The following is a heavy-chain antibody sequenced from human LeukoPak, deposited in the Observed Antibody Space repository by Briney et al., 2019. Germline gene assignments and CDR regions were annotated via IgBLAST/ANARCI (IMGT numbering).Heavy chain of an antibody. CDR3: ARVPSPYGGNFLFDY. J-gene: IGHJ4*02. V-gene: IGHV1-46*01. CDR1: GYTFTSYY. Sequence: ASVEVSCKASGYTFTSYYMHWVRQAPGQGLEWMGIINPSGGSTSYAQKFQGRVTMTRDTSTSTVYMELSSLRSEDTAVYYCARVPSPYGGNFLFDYWGQGALVTVSS. CDR2: INPSGGST. D-gene: IGHD4-23*01.